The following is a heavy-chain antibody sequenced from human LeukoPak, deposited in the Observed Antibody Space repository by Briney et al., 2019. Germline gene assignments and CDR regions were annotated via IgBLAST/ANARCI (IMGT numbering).Heavy chain of an antibody. CDR3: TKDFDSGGAY. Sequence: GRSLRLSCAASGFTFSDHYMDWVRQAPGRGLEWVGRTTNKADSYTTYYAASVRDRFTISRDASKNSLYLQMNSLKTEDTAIYYCTKDFDSGGAYWGQGTLVTVSS. D-gene: IGHD3-9*01. CDR1: GFTFSDHY. CDR2: TTNKADSYTT. J-gene: IGHJ4*02. V-gene: IGHV3-72*01.